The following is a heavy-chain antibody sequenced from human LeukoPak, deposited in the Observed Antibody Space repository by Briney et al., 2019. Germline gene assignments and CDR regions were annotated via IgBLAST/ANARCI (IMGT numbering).Heavy chain of an antibody. CDR1: GFTFSNSA. J-gene: IGHJ3*02. Sequence: GGSLRLSCAASGFTFSNSAMSWVRQAPGKGLEWVSRVNSDGTSTTFADSVKGRFTISRDNAKKTLYLQMNSLGAEDTAMYYCARDYSDAFDIWGQGTMVTVSS. CDR3: ARDYSDAFDI. V-gene: IGHV3-74*01. D-gene: IGHD2-15*01. CDR2: VNSDGTST.